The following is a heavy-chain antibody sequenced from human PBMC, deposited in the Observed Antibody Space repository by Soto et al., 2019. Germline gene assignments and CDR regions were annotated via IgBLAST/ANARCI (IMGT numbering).Heavy chain of an antibody. D-gene: IGHD2-8*01. CDR2: FYHSGTT. CDR3: ARYPGYCTNGVCPIFDF. Sequence: PWASLSPTCTISGDSIKNSFWSWVRQPPGTGLEWIGHFYHSGTTNYSPALKSRVTISIDQSKNQFSLRLNSVTAADTAVYFCARYPGYCTNGVCPIFDFWGQGIQVTGSS. J-gene: IGHJ4*02. V-gene: IGHV4-59*01. CDR1: GDSIKNSF.